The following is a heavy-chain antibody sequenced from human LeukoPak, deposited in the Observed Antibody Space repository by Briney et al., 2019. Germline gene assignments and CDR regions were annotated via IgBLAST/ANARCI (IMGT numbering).Heavy chain of an antibody. CDR2: IYSGGST. V-gene: IGHV3-53*01. J-gene: IGHJ4*02. Sequence: GGSPRLSCAASGFTVSSNYMSWVRQAPGKGLEWVSVIYSGGSTYYADSVKGRFTISRDNSKNTLYLQMNSLRAEDTAVYYCARGPDSSSWYDYWGQGTLVTVSS. CDR3: ARGPDSSSWYDY. D-gene: IGHD6-13*01. CDR1: GFTVSSNY.